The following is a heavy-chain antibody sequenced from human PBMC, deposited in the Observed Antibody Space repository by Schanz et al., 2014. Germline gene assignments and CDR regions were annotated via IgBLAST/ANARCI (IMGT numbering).Heavy chain of an antibody. CDR1: GFAFSSYG. CDR3: AKGRFGELSAFDI. J-gene: IGHJ3*02. D-gene: IGHD3-10*01. Sequence: EVHLLESGGGLVPPGGSLRLSCAASGFAFSSYGMNWLRQAPGKGLEWVSVIGVDGTTTYYADSVKGRFTISRDNSKNTLYLQMNSLRPEDTAVYYCAKGRFGELSAFDIWGQGTMVTVSS. CDR2: IGVDGTTT. V-gene: IGHV3-23*01.